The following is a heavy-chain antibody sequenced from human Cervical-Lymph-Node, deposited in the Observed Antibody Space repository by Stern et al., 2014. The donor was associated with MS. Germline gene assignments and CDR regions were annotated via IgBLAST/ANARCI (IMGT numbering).Heavy chain of an antibody. CDR2: ITGNGVYT. Sequence: EVQLVESGGGLVKPGGSLRLSWAASGFTFSTYSLNWVRQAPGKGREGVSSITGNGVYTYYGDSVKGRFTISRDNAKNSVFLQMNSLRADDTAVYYCARDRDFGEAIFGYWGQGALVTVSS. D-gene: IGHD3-10*01. CDR3: ARDRDFGEAIFGY. J-gene: IGHJ4*02. CDR1: GFTFSTYS. V-gene: IGHV3-21*06.